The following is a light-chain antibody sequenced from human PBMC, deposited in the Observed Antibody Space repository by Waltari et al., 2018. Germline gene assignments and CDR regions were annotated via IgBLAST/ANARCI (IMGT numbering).Light chain of an antibody. J-gene: IGLJ2*01. CDR3: TSRDISGDVV. V-gene: IGLV3-19*01. CDR2: GKN. Sequence: SSELTQDPGVSVAWGQTVRITCQGHSLRLYYASWCRQKPGPAPVLLIYGKNNRPSGIPDRFSASSSGETASLTITGAQAEDEAYYYCTSRDISGDVVFGGGTKLTVL. CDR1: SLRLYY.